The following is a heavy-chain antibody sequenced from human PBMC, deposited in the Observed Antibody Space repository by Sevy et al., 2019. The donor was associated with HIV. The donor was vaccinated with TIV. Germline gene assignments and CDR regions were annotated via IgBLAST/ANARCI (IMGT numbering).Heavy chain of an antibody. J-gene: IGHJ6*02. CDR1: GFTFSSYD. CDR2: IGTAGDT. V-gene: IGHV3-13*01. Sequence: GGSLRLSCAASGFTFSSYDMHWVRQATGKGLEWVSAIGTAGDTYYPGSVKGRFTISRENAKNSLYLQMNSLRAGDTAVYYCARAGYYYGMDVWGQVTTVTVSS. CDR3: ARAGYYYGMDV.